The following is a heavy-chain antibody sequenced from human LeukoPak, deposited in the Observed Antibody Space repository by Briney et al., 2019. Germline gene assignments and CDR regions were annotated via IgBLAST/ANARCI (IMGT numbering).Heavy chain of an antibody. Sequence: ASVKVSCKASGYTFTSYAMNWVRQAPGQGLEWMGWINTNTGNPTCAQGFTGRFVFSLDTSVSTAYLQISSLKAEDTAVYYCARDQGSSWSNWFDPWGQGTLVTVSS. D-gene: IGHD6-13*01. CDR1: GYTFTSYA. V-gene: IGHV7-4-1*02. J-gene: IGHJ5*02. CDR2: INTNTGNP. CDR3: ARDQGSSWSNWFDP.